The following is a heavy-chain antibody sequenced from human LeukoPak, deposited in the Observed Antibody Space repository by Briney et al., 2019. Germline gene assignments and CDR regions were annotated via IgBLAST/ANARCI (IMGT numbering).Heavy chain of an antibody. D-gene: IGHD2-21*02. V-gene: IGHV3-9*01. J-gene: IGHJ5*02. CDR2: ISWNSGSI. CDR3: ARDQLSYCDGDCP. CDR1: GFTFDDYA. Sequence: GGSLRLSCAASGFTFDDYAMHWVRQAPGKGLEWVSGISWNSGSIGYADSVKGRFTISRDNRKYTVYLQMNSLRAEDTAVYYCARDQLSYCDGDCPWGQGTLVTVSS.